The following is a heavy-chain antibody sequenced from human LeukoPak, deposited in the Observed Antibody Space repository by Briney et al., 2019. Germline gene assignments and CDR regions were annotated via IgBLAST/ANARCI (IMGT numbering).Heavy chain of an antibody. Sequence: SGTLSLTCSVSGGSISNNDWWIWVRQPPGKGLEWIGEISASGRPNYNPSLRSRVTISVDTSRNQFSLKLYSVTAADTAVYYCARSRSGYSYDHAAFEIWGQGTMVTVSS. CDR1: GGSISNNDW. J-gene: IGHJ3*02. CDR2: ISASGRP. D-gene: IGHD5-18*01. V-gene: IGHV4-4*02. CDR3: ARSRSGYSYDHAAFEI.